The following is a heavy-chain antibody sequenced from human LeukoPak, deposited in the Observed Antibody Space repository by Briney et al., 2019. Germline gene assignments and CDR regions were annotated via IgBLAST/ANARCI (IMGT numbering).Heavy chain of an antibody. CDR3: ARDSTGWQADSFDI. Sequence: GGSLRLSCVASGFTFGNHRMSWVRQAPGKGLEWVADIKQDGGETYYADSVRGRFTISRDNGKNSLYLQMNSLRVEDTAVYFCARDSTGWQADSFDIWGQGTKVTVSA. D-gene: IGHD2-8*02. J-gene: IGHJ3*02. CDR2: IKQDGGET. V-gene: IGHV3-7*01. CDR1: GFTFGNHR.